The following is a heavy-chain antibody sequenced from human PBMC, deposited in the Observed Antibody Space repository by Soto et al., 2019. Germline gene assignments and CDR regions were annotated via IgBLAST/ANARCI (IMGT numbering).Heavy chain of an antibody. CDR2: INPNSGGT. D-gene: IGHD2-8*01. CDR3: ARALGYCTNGVCYTYFDY. CDR1: GYTFTGYY. V-gene: IGHV1-2*04. J-gene: IGHJ4*02. Sequence: ASVKVSCKASGYTFTGYYMHWVRQAPGQGLEWMGWINPNSGGTNYAQKFQGWVTMTRDTSISTAYMELSRLRSDDTAVYYCARALGYCTNGVCYTYFDYWGQGTLVTVSS.